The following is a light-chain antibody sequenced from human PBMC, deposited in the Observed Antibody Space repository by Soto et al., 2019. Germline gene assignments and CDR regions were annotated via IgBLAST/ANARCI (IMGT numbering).Light chain of an antibody. CDR1: SGHSSYA. CDR2: LNSDGSP. CDR3: QTWGTGIVV. J-gene: IGLJ2*01. Sequence: QAVLTQSTSASASLGASVKLTCTLSSGHSSYAIAWHQQQPEKGPRYLMKLNSDGSPSKGDGIPDRFSGSSSGAERYLTISSLQSEDEADYYCQTWGTGIVVFGGGTKLTVL. V-gene: IGLV4-69*01.